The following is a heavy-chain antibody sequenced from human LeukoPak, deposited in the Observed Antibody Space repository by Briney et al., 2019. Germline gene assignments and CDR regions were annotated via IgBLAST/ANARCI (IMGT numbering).Heavy chain of an antibody. V-gene: IGHV4-39*01. CDR1: GGSISSSSYY. D-gene: IGHD3-10*01. CDR2: IYYRRST. J-gene: IGHJ6*03. CDR3: ASVRRGFGESPKYYAYYYMGV. Sequence: PSETLSLTCTVSGGSISSSSYYWGWIRQPPGKGLEWIGSIYYRRSTYYNPSLKSRVTISVDTYKNQFSLKLSSVTAADTAVYYCASVRRGFGESPKYYAYYYMGVWGKGTTVTISS.